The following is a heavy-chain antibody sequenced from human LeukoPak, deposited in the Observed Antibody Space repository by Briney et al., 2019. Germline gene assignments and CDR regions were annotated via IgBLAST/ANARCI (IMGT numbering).Heavy chain of an antibody. CDR1: GGSISSYY. CDR3: ARQPSAVVAGWFDP. CDR2: IYYSGST. J-gene: IGHJ5*02. V-gene: IGHV4-59*08. Sequence: SETLSLTCTASGGSISSYYWSWIRQPPGKGLEWIGYIYYSGSTNYNPSLKSRVTISVDTSKNQFSLKLSSVTAADTAVYYCARQPSAVVAGWFDPWGQGTLVTDSS. D-gene: IGHD2-15*01.